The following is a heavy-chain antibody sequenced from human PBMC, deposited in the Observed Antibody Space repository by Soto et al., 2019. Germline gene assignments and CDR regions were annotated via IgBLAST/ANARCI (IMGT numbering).Heavy chain of an antibody. D-gene: IGHD2-2*01. CDR3: AKEKYQQQLNYYYYGMDF. V-gene: IGHV3-30*18. Sequence: QVQLVESGGGVVQPGRSLRLSCAASGFTFSSYGMHWVRRAPGKGLEWVAVISYDGSNKYYADSVKGRFTISRDNSKNTLYLQMNSLRAEDTAVYYCAKEKYQQQLNYYYYGMDFWGQGTTVTVSS. CDR1: GFTFSSYG. J-gene: IGHJ6*02. CDR2: ISYDGSNK.